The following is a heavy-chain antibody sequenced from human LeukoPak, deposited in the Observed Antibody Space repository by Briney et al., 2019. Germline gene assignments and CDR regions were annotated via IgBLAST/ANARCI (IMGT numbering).Heavy chain of an antibody. CDR1: GFTFSSYA. D-gene: IGHD2-15*01. V-gene: IGHV3-23*01. CDR3: AKGGSCSGGSCYGFVDY. Sequence: PGGSLRLSCAASGFTFSSYAMSWVRQAPGKGLEWVSAISGSGGSTYYADSGKGRFTISRDNSKNTLYLQMNSLRAEDTAVYYCAKGGSCSGGSCYGFVDYWGQGTLVTVSS. J-gene: IGHJ4*02. CDR2: ISGSGGST.